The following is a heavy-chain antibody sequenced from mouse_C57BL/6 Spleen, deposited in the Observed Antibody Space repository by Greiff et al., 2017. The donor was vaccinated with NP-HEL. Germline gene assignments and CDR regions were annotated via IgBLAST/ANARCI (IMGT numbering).Heavy chain of an antibody. Sequence: EVQVVESGEGLVKPGGSLKLSCAASGFTFSSYAMSWVRQTPEKRLEWVAYISSGGDYIYYADTVKGRFTISRDNARNTLYLQMSSLKSEDTAMYYCTRDNPYGTHAMDYWGQGTSVTVSS. J-gene: IGHJ4*01. CDR3: TRDNPYGTHAMDY. CDR1: GFTFSSYA. CDR2: ISSGGDYI. D-gene: IGHD2-1*01. V-gene: IGHV5-9-1*02.